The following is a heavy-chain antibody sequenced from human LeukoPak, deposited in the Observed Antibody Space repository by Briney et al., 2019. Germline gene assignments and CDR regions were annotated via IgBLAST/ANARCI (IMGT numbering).Heavy chain of an antibody. D-gene: IGHD6-13*01. CDR1: GYTFTSYG. CDR2: ISAYNGNT. Sequence: ASVKVSCKASGYTFTSYGINWVRQAPGQGLEWMGWISAYNGNTNYAQKLQGRVTMTTDTSTSTAYMELRSLRSDDTAVYYCARDSLRYIAAACSDYWGQGTLVSVSS. CDR3: ARDSLRYIAAACSDY. V-gene: IGHV1-18*01. J-gene: IGHJ4*02.